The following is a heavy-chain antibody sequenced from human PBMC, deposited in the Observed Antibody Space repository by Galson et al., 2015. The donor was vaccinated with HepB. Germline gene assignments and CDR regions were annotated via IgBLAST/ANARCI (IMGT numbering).Heavy chain of an antibody. V-gene: IGHV5-10-1*01. D-gene: IGHD4-17*01. Sequence: QSGAEVKKPGESLRISCTGSGYSFTSYWISWVRQMPGKGLEWMGRIDPSDSYTNYSPSFQGHVTISADKSISTAYLQWSSLKASDTAMYYCARSGGEDYGDYLYYVDYWGQGTLVTVSS. CDR3: ARSGGEDYGDYLYYVDY. CDR1: GYSFTSYW. J-gene: IGHJ4*02. CDR2: IDPSDSYT.